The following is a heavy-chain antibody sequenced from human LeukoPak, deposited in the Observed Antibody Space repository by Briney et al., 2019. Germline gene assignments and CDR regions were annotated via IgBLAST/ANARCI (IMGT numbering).Heavy chain of an antibody. D-gene: IGHD3-22*01. CDR2: INWNAGST. CDR1: GFTFDDYA. CDR3: ARDYDSSGYYYPVYEY. J-gene: IGHJ4*02. V-gene: IGHV3-20*04. Sequence: PGGSLRLSCAASGFTFDDYAMSWVRQAPGKGLEWVSGINWNAGSTGYADSVKGRFTISRDNAKNSLYLQMNSLRAEDTAVYYCARDYDSSGYYYPVYEYWGQGTLVTVSS.